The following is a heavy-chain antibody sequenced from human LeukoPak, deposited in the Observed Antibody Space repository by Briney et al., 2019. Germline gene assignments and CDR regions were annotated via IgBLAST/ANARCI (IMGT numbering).Heavy chain of an antibody. CDR1: GYTFTGYY. Sequence: ASAKVSCKASGYTFTGYYMHWVRQAPGQGLEWMGRINPNSGGTNYAQKFQGRVTMTRDTSISTAYMELSRLRSDETAVYYCARDLSSTSNWELDYWGQGTLVTVSS. CDR2: INPNSGGT. V-gene: IGHV1-2*06. D-gene: IGHD7-27*01. CDR3: ARDLSSTSNWELDY. J-gene: IGHJ4*02.